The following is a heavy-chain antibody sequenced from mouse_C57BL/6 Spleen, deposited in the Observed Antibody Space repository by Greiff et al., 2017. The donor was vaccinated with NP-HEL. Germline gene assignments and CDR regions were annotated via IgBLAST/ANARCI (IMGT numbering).Heavy chain of an antibody. Sequence: QVQLQQPGAELVMPGASVKLSCKASGYTFTSYWMHWVKQRPGQGLEWIGEIDPSDSYTNYNQKFKGKSTLTVDKSSSTAYMQLSSLTSEDSAVYYGARGSSGYRFAYWGQVTLVTVSA. CDR1: GYTFTSYW. D-gene: IGHD3-2*02. CDR2: IDPSDSYT. J-gene: IGHJ3*01. V-gene: IGHV1-69*01. CDR3: ARGSSGYRFAY.